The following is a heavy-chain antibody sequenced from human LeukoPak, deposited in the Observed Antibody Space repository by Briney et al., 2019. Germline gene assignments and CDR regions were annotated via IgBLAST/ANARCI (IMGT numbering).Heavy chain of an antibody. J-gene: IGHJ3*01. CDR2: IYPDDSKT. D-gene: IGHD1-26*01. CDR1: GYSFTIYW. CDR3: ARLSGGSSLRNDAFDV. Sequence: GESLKISCQGSGYSFTIYWIAWVRQMPGKGLEWMGIIYPDDSKTRYSPSFQGQVTISVDKSIRTAYLQWSSLKASDTAMHYCARLSGGSSLRNDAFDVWGQGTMVTVSS. V-gene: IGHV5-51*01.